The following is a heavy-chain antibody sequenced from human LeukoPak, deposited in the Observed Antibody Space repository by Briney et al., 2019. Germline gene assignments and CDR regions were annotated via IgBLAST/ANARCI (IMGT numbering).Heavy chain of an antibody. CDR2: IYYSGST. Sequence: PSETLSLTCTVSGGSISSYYWSWIRQPPGKGLEWIGYIYYSGSTNYNPSLKSRVTISVDTSKNQFSLKLSSVTAADTAVYYCARQVVPGYFQHWGQGTLVTVSS. CDR1: GGSISSYY. CDR3: ARQVVPGYFQH. V-gene: IGHV4-59*08. D-gene: IGHD2-2*01. J-gene: IGHJ1*01.